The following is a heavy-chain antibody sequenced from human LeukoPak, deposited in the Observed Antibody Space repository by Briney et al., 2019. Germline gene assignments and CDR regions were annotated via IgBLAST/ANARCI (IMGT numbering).Heavy chain of an antibody. Sequence: GGSLRISCKASGFSFSNYYMNWVRQAPGKGLEWLSHINGRGGIINYADSVKGRFTISRDNARNSLDLHMSSLGAEDTAVYYCAREGDGSRYYFDYWGQGILVTVPS. D-gene: IGHD2-21*01. CDR3: AREGDGSRYYFDY. V-gene: IGHV3-48*04. J-gene: IGHJ4*02. CDR1: GFSFSNYY. CDR2: INGRGGII.